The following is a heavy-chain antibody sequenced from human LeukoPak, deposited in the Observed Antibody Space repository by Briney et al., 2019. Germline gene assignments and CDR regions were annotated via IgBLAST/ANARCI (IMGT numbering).Heavy chain of an antibody. J-gene: IGHJ2*01. CDR1: GGSISHYF. D-gene: IGHD6-19*01. CDR3: AKTVAGYWYFDL. V-gene: IGHV4-59*08. CDR2: IYYSGST. Sequence: SETLSLTCTVSGGSISHYFWSWVRQPPGKALEWIGYIYYSGSTNYNPSLKSRVTISVDTSKNQFSLKLSSVTAADTAVYYCAKTVAGYWYFDLWGRGTLVTVSS.